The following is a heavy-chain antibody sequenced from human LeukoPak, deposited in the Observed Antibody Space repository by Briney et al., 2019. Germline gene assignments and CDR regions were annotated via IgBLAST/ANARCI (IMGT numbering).Heavy chain of an antibody. V-gene: IGHV1-2*06. CDR1: GYTFTGYY. Sequence: ASVKVSCKAAGYTFTGYYMHWVRQAPGQGLEWMGRINPNSGGANYAQKFQGRVTMTRDTSISTAYMELTRLRSDDTAVYYCAREVGVVAHQGGWFDPWGQGTLVTVSS. J-gene: IGHJ5*02. CDR3: AREVGVVAHQGGWFDP. CDR2: INPNSGGA. D-gene: IGHD2-2*01.